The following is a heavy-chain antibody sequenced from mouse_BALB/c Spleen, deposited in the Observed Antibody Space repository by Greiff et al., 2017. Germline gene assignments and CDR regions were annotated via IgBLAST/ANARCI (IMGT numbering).Heavy chain of an antibody. J-gene: IGHJ4*01. Sequence: QVQLQQSGAELARPGASVKLSCTASGYTFTSYWMQWVKQRPGQGLEWIGAIYPGDGDTRYSQKFKGKATLAADKSSSTAYMQLSSMASEDSAVYYCARAGELGRDYAMDYWGQGTSVTVSS. V-gene: IGHV1-87*01. CDR1: GYTFTSYW. CDR2: IYPGDGDT. D-gene: IGHD4-1*01. CDR3: ARAGELGRDYAMDY.